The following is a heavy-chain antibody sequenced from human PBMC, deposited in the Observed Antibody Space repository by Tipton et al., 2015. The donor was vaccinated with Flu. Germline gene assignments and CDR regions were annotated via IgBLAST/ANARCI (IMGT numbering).Heavy chain of an antibody. CDR2: MSGYSVYT. J-gene: IGHJ3*02. V-gene: IGHV1-18*01. Sequence: QVQLVQSGAEVKKPGASVEVSCKASGYNLKNYGITWVRQAPGQGLEWMGWMSGYSVYTNYAQKLQGRVTMTTDTSTSTAYMGLRSLRSDDTAVYYCARAHGDYAGGRAFDIWGQGTTVTVSS. CDR1: GYNLKNYG. D-gene: IGHD4-17*01. CDR3: ARAHGDYAGGRAFDI.